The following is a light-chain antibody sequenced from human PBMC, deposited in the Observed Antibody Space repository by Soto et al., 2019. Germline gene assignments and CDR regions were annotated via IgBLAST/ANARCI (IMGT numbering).Light chain of an antibody. CDR2: DAS. J-gene: IGKJ5*01. CDR3: QLRTNWPPSIT. CDR1: QSVGPF. V-gene: IGKV3-11*01. Sequence: ENVLTQSPATLSLSPGERATLSCRASQSVGPFLAWYQQRPGQAPRLVIYDASSRATGIPARFSGSGSGTDFTPTISSLEPEDFAVYYCQLRTNWPPSITFGQGPRLEI.